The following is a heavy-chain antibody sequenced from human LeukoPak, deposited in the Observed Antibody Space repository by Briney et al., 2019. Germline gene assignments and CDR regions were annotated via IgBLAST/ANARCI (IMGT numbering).Heavy chain of an antibody. J-gene: IGHJ3*02. V-gene: IGHV3-33*06. CDR2: IWSDRINK. CDR3: AKERKPFDAFDI. Sequence: PGGSLRLSCAASGFTLSSTGMHWVRQAPGKGLEWVAVIWSDRINKFYADSVRGRFTFSRDNSKNTLSLQMNSLRAEDTAVCYCAKERKPFDAFDIWGQGTMVTVSS. CDR1: GFTLSSTG.